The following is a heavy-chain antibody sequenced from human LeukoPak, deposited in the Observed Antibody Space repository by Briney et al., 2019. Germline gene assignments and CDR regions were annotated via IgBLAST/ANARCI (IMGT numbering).Heavy chain of an antibody. J-gene: IGHJ4*02. CDR3: ARANCAGDCYLKH. CDR1: GYTFANYA. D-gene: IGHD2-21*02. V-gene: IGHV1-18*01. Sequence: ASVKVSCKASGYTFANYAITWVRQAPGQGLEYMGWISVDNGDTNDAQMLQGRVTMTTDTSTNTAYMELRGLRSDDTAVYYCARANCAGDCYLKHWGQGTLDTVSS. CDR2: ISVDNGDT.